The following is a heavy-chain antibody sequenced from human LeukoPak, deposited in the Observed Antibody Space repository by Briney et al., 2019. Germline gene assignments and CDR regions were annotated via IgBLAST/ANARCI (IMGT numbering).Heavy chain of an antibody. V-gene: IGHV3-11*01. CDR3: VRFAAAGYYFDY. Sequence: PGESLRLSCAASGVTFSDYYMSWIREAPGKGLEWDSYISSSGSTIYYADSVKGRFTISRDNAKNSLYLQMNSLRAEDTAVYYCVRFAAAGYYFDYWGQGTLVTVSS. CDR1: GVTFSDYY. D-gene: IGHD6-13*01. J-gene: IGHJ4*02. CDR2: ISSSGSTI.